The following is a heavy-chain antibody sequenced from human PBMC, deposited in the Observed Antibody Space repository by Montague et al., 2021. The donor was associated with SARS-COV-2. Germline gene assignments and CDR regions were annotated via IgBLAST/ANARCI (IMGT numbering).Heavy chain of an antibody. V-gene: IGHV4-34*01. D-gene: IGHD3-3*02. CDR2: NNYSGST. CDR1: GGSFSGYY. CDR3: ARGRGLAVLFDFYYYGMDV. J-gene: IGHJ6*02. Sequence: SETLSLTCAVYGGSFSGYYWTRIRQPPGKGLEWIGENNYSGSTNYNPSLKSRVTMSVDMSKNQFSLKLRSVTAADTAVYYCARGRGLAVLFDFYYYGMDVWGQGTTVTVSS.